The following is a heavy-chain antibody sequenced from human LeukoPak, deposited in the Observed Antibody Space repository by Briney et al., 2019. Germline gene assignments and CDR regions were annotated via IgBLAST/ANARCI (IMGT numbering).Heavy chain of an antibody. Sequence: PSETLSLTCTVSGGSISSCYWSWIRQPAGKGLEWIGRIYTSGSTNYNPSLKSRVTMSVDTSKNQFSLKLSSVTAADTAVYYCARAKREYSSSSVDNWFDPWGQGTLVTVSS. J-gene: IGHJ5*02. V-gene: IGHV4-4*07. CDR2: IYTSGST. D-gene: IGHD6-6*01. CDR3: ARAKREYSSSSVDNWFDP. CDR1: GGSISSCY.